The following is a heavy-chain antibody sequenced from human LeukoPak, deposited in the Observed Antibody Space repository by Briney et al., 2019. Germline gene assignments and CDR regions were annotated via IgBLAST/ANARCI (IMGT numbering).Heavy chain of an antibody. CDR3: ARRAVRHFDY. D-gene: IGHD6-6*01. CDR1: GFTFSSYA. CDR2: INAGNGNT. V-gene: IGHV1-3*01. Sequence: GGSLRLSCAASGFTFSSYAMSWVRQAPGQRLEWMGWINAGNGNTKYSQKFQGRVTITRDTSATTAYMELSSLRSEDTAVYYCARRAVRHFDYWGQGTLVTVSS. J-gene: IGHJ4*02.